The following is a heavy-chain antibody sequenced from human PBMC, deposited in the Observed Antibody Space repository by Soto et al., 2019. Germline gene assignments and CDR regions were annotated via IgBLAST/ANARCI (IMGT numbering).Heavy chain of an antibody. D-gene: IGHD4-17*01. V-gene: IGHV4-38-2*01. CDR1: GYSISSGYY. CDR3: ARAGYGGNLYYFDY. J-gene: IGHJ4*02. Sequence: KLPETLSLTCAVSGYSISSGYYWGWIRQPPGKGLEWIGSIYHSGSTYYNPSLKSRVTISVDTSKNQFSLKLSSVTAADTAVYYCARAGYGGNLYYFDYWGQGTLVTVSS. CDR2: IYHSGST.